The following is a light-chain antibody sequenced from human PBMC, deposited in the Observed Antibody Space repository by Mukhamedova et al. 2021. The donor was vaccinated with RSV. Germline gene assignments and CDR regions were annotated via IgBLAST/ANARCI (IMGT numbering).Light chain of an antibody. CDR1: QSVSGSN. CDR3: HQYGSSFT. J-gene: IGKJ3*01. V-gene: IGKV3-20*01. Sequence: GERATLSCRASQSVSGSNLAWYRQKPGQAPRLLIYDASNRAIGIPDRFSGSGSGTDFTLTISSLDPDDFAVYYCHQYGSSFTFGPG. CDR2: DAS.